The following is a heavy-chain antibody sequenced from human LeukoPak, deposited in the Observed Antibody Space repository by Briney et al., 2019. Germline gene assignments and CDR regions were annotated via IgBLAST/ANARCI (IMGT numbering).Heavy chain of an antibody. D-gene: IGHD6-19*01. CDR2: IYSGGST. J-gene: IGHJ4*02. CDR1: GFTVSSNY. Sequence: PGGSLRLSCAASGFTVSSNYMSWVRQAPGKGLEWVSVIYSGGSTYYADSVKGRFTISRDNSKNTLYLQMNSLRAEDTAVYYCARIGSGWQIDYWGQGTLVTVSS. V-gene: IGHV3-53*01. CDR3: ARIGSGWQIDY.